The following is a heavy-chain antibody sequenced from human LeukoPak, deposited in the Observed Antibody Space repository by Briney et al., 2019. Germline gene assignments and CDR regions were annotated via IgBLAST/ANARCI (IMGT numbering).Heavy chain of an antibody. V-gene: IGHV3-30*03. CDR1: GFTFSNYG. CDR3: ARDRRGPYDSSGYPGY. Sequence: PGGSLRLSCAGSGFTFSNYGMHWVRQAPGKGLEWVTLISYDGSNKYYADSVKSRFTISRDNSKNTLYLQMNSLRAEDTAVYYCARDRRGPYDSSGYPGYWGQGTLVTVSS. J-gene: IGHJ4*02. CDR2: ISYDGSNK. D-gene: IGHD3-22*01.